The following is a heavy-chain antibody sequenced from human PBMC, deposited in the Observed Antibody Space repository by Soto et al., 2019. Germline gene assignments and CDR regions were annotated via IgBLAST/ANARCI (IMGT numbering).Heavy chain of an antibody. Sequence: ASVKVSCKASGYIFTDYYMHWVRQAPGQELGWMGRINPNSGGTNYAQKFQGRVTMTTDTSTSTAYTELRSLRSGDTAVYYCARGYDYIWGSYRPFDYWGQGTLVTVSS. V-gene: IGHV1-2*06. D-gene: IGHD3-16*02. CDR2: INPNSGGT. CDR1: GYIFTDYY. CDR3: ARGYDYIWGSYRPFDY. J-gene: IGHJ4*02.